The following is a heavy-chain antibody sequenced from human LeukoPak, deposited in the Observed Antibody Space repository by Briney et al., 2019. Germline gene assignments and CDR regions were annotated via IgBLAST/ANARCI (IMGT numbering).Heavy chain of an antibody. CDR1: GFTFDDYG. D-gene: IGHD2-15*01. CDR3: AKTFCSGGTCYPYNYYYMDV. V-gene: IGHV3-20*04. J-gene: IGHJ6*03. CDR2: INWNGGST. Sequence: GGSLRLSCAASGFTFDDYGMSWVRQAPGKGLEWVSGINWNGGSTGYADSVKGRFTISRDNSKNTVYLQMNSLRPEDTAVYYCAKTFCSGGTCYPYNYYYMDVWGKGTAVTVSS.